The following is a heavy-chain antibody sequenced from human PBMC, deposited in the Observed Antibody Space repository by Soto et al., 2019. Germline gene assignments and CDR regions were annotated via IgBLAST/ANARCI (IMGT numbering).Heavy chain of an antibody. CDR3: AREYYYDSSGYPSYNWFDP. D-gene: IGHD3-22*01. CDR1: GGSISSGGYY. CDR2: IYYSGST. Sequence: QVQLQESGPGLVKPSQTLSLTCTVSGGSISSGGYYWSWIRQHPGKGLEWIGYIYYSGSTYYNPSLKSRVTISVDTSKNQFSLKLSSVTAADTAVYYCAREYYYDSSGYPSYNWFDPWGQGTLVTVSS. J-gene: IGHJ5*02. V-gene: IGHV4-31*03.